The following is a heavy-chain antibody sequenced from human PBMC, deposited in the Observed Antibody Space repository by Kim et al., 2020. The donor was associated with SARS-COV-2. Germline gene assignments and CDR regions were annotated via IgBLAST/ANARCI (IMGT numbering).Heavy chain of an antibody. Sequence: GGSLRLSCAASGFTFTNAWMNWVRQVPGKGLEWVGRIKSRADGGTIDLAAPVKDRFSISRDDAQKMVFLYMDSLKPEDTAIYYCTAGMRFVRDHFYYYGMDLWGPRTTVTV. CDR2: IKSRADGGTI. CDR3: TAGMRFVRDHFYYYGMDL. J-gene: IGHJ6*02. V-gene: IGHV3-15*01. D-gene: IGHD3-10*02. CDR1: GFTFTNAW.